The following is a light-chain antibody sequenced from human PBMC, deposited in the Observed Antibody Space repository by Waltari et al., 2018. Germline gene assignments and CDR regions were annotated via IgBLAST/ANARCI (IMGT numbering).Light chain of an antibody. J-gene: IGKJ4*01. CDR1: QGISSA. CDR2: DAS. Sequence: AIQFTQSPSSLSASVGDRVTITCRASQGISSALAWYQQKPGKAPNLLIYDASSLESGVPSRFSGSGSGTDFTLTISSLQPADFATYYCQQLNSYPVTFGGGTKVEIK. V-gene: IGKV1-13*02. CDR3: QQLNSYPVT.